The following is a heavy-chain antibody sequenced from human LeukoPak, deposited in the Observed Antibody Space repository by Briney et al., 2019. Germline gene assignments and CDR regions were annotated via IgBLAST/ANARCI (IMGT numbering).Heavy chain of an antibody. CDR3: AGGSTSAYYYYMDV. CDR1: DGSISSALYY. J-gene: IGHJ6*03. CDR2: IYTSGST. D-gene: IGHD2-2*01. Sequence: SETLSLTCTVSDGSISSALYYWSWIRQPAGKRLEWIGRIYTSGSTNYNPSLKSRVTMSVDTSKNQFSLKLSSVTAADTAVYYCAGGSTSAYYYYMDVWGKGTTVTVSS. V-gene: IGHV4-61*02.